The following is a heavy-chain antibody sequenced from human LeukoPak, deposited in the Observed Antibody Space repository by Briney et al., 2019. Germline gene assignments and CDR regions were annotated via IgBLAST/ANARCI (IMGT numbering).Heavy chain of an antibody. CDR2: IYYSGST. V-gene: IGHV4-31*03. CDR1: GGSISSGGYY. D-gene: IGHD3-10*01. J-gene: IGHJ6*02. CDR3: ARDHGYGSYYGMDV. Sequence: SETLSLTCTVSGGSISSGGYYWSWIRQHPGKGLEWIGYIYYSGSTYYNPSLKSRVTISVDTSKNQFSLKLSSVTAADTAVYYCARDHGYGSYYGMDVWGQGTTVTVSS.